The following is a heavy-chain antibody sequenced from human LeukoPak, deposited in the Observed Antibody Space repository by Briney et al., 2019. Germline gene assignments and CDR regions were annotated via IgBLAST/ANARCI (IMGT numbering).Heavy chain of an antibody. CDR1: GGSISSYY. Sequence: SETLSLTCTVSGGSISSYYWSWIRQPPGKGLEWIGYIYYSGSTYYNPSLKSRVTISVDTSKNQFSLKLSSVTAADTAVYYCASLVTTRGYYWGQGTLVTVSS. CDR3: ASLVTTRGYY. V-gene: IGHV4-59*06. J-gene: IGHJ4*02. CDR2: IYYSGST. D-gene: IGHD2-21*02.